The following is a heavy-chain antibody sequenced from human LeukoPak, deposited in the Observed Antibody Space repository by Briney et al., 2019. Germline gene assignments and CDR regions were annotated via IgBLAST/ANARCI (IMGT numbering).Heavy chain of an antibody. J-gene: IGHJ4*02. D-gene: IGHD7-27*01. CDR3: ARDYGDSY. CDR1: GVSISSGGYY. Sequence: ETLSLTCTVSGVSISSGGYYWSWVRQAPGKGLEWVANIKQDGSEKYYVDSVKGRFTISRDNAKNSLYLQMNSLRPEDTAVYYCARDYGDSYWGQGTLVTVSS. CDR2: IKQDGSEK. V-gene: IGHV3-7*01.